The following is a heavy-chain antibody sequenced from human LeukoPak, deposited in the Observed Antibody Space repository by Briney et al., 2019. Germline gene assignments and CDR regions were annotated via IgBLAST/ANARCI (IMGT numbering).Heavy chain of an antibody. CDR3: ARGFISGWYQSYFDY. D-gene: IGHD6-19*01. J-gene: IGHJ4*02. Sequence: SETLSLTCAVYGGSFSGYYWSWIRQPPGKGLEWIGEINHSGSTNYNPSLKSRVTISVDTSKNQFSLKLSSVTAADTAVYYCARGFISGWYQSYFDYWGQGTLVTVSS. V-gene: IGHV4-34*01. CDR2: INHSGST. CDR1: GGSFSGYY.